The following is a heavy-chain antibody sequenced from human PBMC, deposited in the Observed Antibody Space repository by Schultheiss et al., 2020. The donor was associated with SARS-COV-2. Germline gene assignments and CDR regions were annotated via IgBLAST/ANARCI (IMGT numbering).Heavy chain of an antibody. CDR1: GFTFSSYG. V-gene: IGHV3-33*06. Sequence: GGSLRLSCAASGFTFSSYGMHWVRQAPGKGLEWVAVIWYDGSNKYYADSVKGRFTISRDNAKNSLYLQMNSLRAGDTAVYYCAKDTVESQWLVRALLGYWGQGTLVTVSS. J-gene: IGHJ4*02. CDR2: IWYDGSNK. CDR3: AKDTVESQWLVRALLGY. D-gene: IGHD6-19*01.